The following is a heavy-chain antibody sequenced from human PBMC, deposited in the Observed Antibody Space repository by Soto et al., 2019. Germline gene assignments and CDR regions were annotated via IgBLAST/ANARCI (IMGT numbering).Heavy chain of an antibody. CDR3: ARSAGWYAVHS. V-gene: IGHV4-4*02. Sequence: QVQLQESGPGLVKPSGTLSLTCAVSGDSVSSPYYWCWVRQPPGKGLEWVGEVFHTGTTSYNPSLSSRVTIPMGKATHQFPLDSGYVTGADAAVDYCARSAGWYAVHSWGPGTLVIVSS. J-gene: IGHJ4*02. D-gene: IGHD6-19*01. CDR2: VFHTGTT. CDR1: GDSVSSPYY.